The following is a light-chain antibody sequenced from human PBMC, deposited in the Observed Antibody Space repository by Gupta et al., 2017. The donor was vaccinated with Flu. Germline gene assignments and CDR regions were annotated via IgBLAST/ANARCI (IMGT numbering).Light chain of an antibody. J-gene: IGLJ3*02. CDR3: GTWDSGLDSRV. CDR1: SSNIGDNY. V-gene: IGLV1-51*01. CDR2: DND. Sequence: SSSNIGDNYVSWYQQLPGTAPKLLIYDNDKRPSGISGRFSGSKSGTSATLGITGLQTADEADYYCGTWDSGLDSRVFGGGTTVTVL.